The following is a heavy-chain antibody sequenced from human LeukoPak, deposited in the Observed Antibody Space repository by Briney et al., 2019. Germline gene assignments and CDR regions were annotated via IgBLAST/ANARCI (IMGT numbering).Heavy chain of an antibody. J-gene: IGHJ4*02. D-gene: IGHD3-16*01. CDR2: VNPSDNSR. Sequence: ASVKVSCKASGYTLSSSYMHWVRQAPGQGLEWMGVVNPSDNSRTYAQKFQGRVTMTRDRSTSTVYMELSSLRSDDTAVYYCARGGYYFDYWGQGTLVTVSS. CDR3: ARGGYYFDY. V-gene: IGHV1-46*01. CDR1: GYTLSSSY.